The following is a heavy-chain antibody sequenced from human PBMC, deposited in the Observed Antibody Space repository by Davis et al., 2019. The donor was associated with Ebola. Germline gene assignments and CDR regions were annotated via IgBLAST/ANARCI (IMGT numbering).Heavy chain of an antibody. D-gene: IGHD3-22*01. V-gene: IGHV1-8*02. CDR1: GYTFTGYY. Sequence: ASVKVSCKASGYTFTGYYMHWVRQATGQGLEWMGWMNPNSGNTGYAQKFQGRVTMTRNTSISTAYMELSSLRSEDTAVYYCARVSSSYYYDSSGYYTAHYFDYWGQGTLVTVSS. CDR2: MNPNSGNT. CDR3: ARVSSSYYYDSSGYYTAHYFDY. J-gene: IGHJ4*02.